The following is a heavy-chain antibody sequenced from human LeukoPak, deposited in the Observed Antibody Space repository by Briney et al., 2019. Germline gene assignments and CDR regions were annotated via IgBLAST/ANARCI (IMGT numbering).Heavy chain of an antibody. D-gene: IGHD3-3*01. CDR2: IIPILGRA. Sequence: SVKVSCKASGCTFSSYAIIWVRQAPGQGLEWMGRIIPILGRANYAQKFQGRVTITADKSTSTAYMELSSLRSEDTAVYYCARDDFWSGYELLTDYYGMDVWGQGTTVTVSS. J-gene: IGHJ6*02. CDR1: GCTFSSYA. V-gene: IGHV1-69*04. CDR3: ARDDFWSGYELLTDYYGMDV.